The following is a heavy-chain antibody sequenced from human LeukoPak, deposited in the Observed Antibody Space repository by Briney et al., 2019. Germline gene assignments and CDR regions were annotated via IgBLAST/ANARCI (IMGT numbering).Heavy chain of an antibody. Sequence: GGSLRLSCAASAFSPNAYNMNWVRQAPGKGLEWVSSISYTGTYIYYADSVKGRFTISRDNAQNSLYLQMNSLRAEDTAIYYCVRDRGTYRPIDYWGQGTLVTVSS. CDR3: VRDRGTYRPIDY. V-gene: IGHV3-21*04. CDR2: ISYTGTYI. J-gene: IGHJ4*02. D-gene: IGHD1-26*01. CDR1: AFSPNAYN.